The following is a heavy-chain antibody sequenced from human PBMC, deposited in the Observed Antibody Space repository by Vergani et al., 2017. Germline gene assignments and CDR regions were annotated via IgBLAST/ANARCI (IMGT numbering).Heavy chain of an antibody. Sequence: QVQLQQWGAGLLKPSETLSLTCAVYGGSFSGYYWSWIRQPPGKGLEWIGEINHSGSTNYNPSLKSRVTISVDTSKNQFSLKLSSVTAADTAVYYCAGGGRLGGFDPWGQGTLVTVSS. J-gene: IGHJ5*02. D-gene: IGHD3-10*01. V-gene: IGHV4-34*01. CDR2: INHSGST. CDR3: AGGGRLGGFDP. CDR1: GGSFSGYY.